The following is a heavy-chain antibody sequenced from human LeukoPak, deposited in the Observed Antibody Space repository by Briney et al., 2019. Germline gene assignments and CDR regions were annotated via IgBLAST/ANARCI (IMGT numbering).Heavy chain of an antibody. V-gene: IGHV5-51*01. J-gene: IGHJ4*02. CDR1: GYTFTSNW. CDR2: IYPRDSDN. CDR3: ARRDYGGHAAYFDY. D-gene: IGHD4-23*01. Sequence: GESLKISCKGYGYTFTSNWLGWVRQMPGKGLEWMGIIYPRDSDNVYSPSFQGQIIMSVDKTISSAYLQWRSLKASDAAIYFCARRDYGGHAAYFDYWGQGTLVTVSS.